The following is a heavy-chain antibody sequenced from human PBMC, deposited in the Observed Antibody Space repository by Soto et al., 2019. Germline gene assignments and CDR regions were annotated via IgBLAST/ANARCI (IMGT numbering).Heavy chain of an antibody. CDR3: ARCSLVVIPVHGFDP. CDR2: IYYNGNT. V-gene: IGHV4-31*03. CDR1: GGSISSGGYH. Sequence: KPSETLSLTCTVSGGSISSGGYHWSWIRQHPGRGLEWIGYIYYNGNTYYNPSLKSRVTVSVDTSKNQFSLNVRSVTAADTAVYYCARCSLVVIPVHGFDPWGQGTLFTVSS. J-gene: IGHJ5*02. D-gene: IGHD3-22*01.